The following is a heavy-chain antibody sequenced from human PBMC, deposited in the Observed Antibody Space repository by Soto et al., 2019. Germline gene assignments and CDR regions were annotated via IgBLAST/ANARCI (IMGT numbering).Heavy chain of an antibody. D-gene: IGHD6-19*01. CDR1: GFTFSSYA. V-gene: IGHV3-7*01. J-gene: IGHJ4*02. Sequence: PGGSLRLSCAASGFTFSSYAMHWVRQAPGKGLEWVAIIKKDGSEKLYVDSVKGRFTISRDNARNSLYLEMNSLRAEDTAVYYCVAGSGWLPDFWGQGTLVTVSS. CDR3: VAGSGWLPDF. CDR2: IKKDGSEK.